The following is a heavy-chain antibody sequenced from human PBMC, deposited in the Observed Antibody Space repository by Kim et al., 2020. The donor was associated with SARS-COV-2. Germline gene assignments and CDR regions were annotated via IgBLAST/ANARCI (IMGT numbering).Heavy chain of an antibody. J-gene: IGHJ3*02. CDR3: ARGGRVEPPSYPLDI. CDR2: INHKSGGT. D-gene: IGHD3-16*01. CDR1: GFTFIDFY. Sequence: ASVKVSCKASGFTFIDFYIHWVRQAPGQGLEWMGRINHKSGGTDYAQKFQGRMTMTRDTSIRTPYMELSRLTSDDTVVHYFARGGRVEPPSYPLDIWVQG. V-gene: IGHV1-2*05.